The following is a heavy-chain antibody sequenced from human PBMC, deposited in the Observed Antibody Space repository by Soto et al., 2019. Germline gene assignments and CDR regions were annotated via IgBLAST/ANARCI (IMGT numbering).Heavy chain of an antibody. CDR1: GGTFSSYA. CDR2: IIPIFGTA. Sequence: QVQLVQSGAEVKKPGSSVKVSCKASGGTFSSYAISWVRQAPGQGLEWMGGIIPIFGTANYAQKFQGRVTITAGDSTSTAYMELSSLRSEDTAVYYCAGGKGGSIGPFDREYFQHWGQGTLVTVSS. D-gene: IGHD3-16*01. CDR3: AGGKGGSIGPFDREYFQH. V-gene: IGHV1-69*01. J-gene: IGHJ1*01.